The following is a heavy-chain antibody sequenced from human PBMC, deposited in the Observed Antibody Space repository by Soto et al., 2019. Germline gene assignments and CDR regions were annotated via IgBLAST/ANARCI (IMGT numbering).Heavy chain of an antibody. V-gene: IGHV3-73*02. J-gene: IGHJ4*02. CDR1: GFTFSGSS. D-gene: IGHD2-15*01. CDR2: IRNKANSYAT. Sequence: EVQLVESGGGLVQPGGSLKLSRVASGFTFSGSSMHWVRQASGKGLEWVGRIRNKANSYATAYAASVKGRFTISRDDSNNTAYLQMNSLKTEDTAVYYCTSHAPEDMIRKWGQGTLVTVSS. CDR3: TSHAPEDMIRK.